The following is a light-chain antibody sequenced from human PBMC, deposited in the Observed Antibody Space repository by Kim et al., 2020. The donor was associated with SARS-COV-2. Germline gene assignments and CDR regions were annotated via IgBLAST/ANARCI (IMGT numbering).Light chain of an antibody. J-gene: IGKJ1*01. CDR3: QQSFNAPKT. V-gene: IGKV1-39*01. CDR2: AAS. Sequence: DIQMTQSPSSLSASVGDRVTITCRASQSINNYLNWYQQKPGKAPKLLIYAASILQSGVPSTFSGSGSGTDFTLTINGLQVEDFATYFCQQSFNAPKTFGQGTKVDIK. CDR1: QSINNY.